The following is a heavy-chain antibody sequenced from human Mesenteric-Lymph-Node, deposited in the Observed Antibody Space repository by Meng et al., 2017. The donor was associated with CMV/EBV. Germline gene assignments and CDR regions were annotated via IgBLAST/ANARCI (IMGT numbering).Heavy chain of an antibody. J-gene: IGHJ4*02. D-gene: IGHD3-16*01. CDR3: ATRAWGAFYFDY. Sequence: CVGSGFTFDGLALGWVRQAPGKGLEWVSTITGRGVGTYYADSVKGRFTISRDNSKNTMFLQMISLRADDTAVYYCATRAWGAFYFDYWGQGALVTVSS. V-gene: IGHV3-23*01. CDR1: GFTFDGLA. CDR2: ITGRGVGT.